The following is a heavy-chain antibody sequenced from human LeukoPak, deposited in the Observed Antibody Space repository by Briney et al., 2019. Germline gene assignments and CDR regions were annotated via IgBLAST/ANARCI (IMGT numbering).Heavy chain of an antibody. CDR1: GFTFSSYA. Sequence: GGSLRLSCAASGFTFSSYAMSWVRQAPGKGLVWVSRINSDGSSTSYADSVKGRFTISRDNAKNTLYLQMNSLRAEDTAVYYCARDDYGDDRPYEYFQHWGQGTLVTVSS. CDR3: ARDDYGDDRPYEYFQH. CDR2: INSDGSST. V-gene: IGHV3-74*01. J-gene: IGHJ1*01. D-gene: IGHD4-17*01.